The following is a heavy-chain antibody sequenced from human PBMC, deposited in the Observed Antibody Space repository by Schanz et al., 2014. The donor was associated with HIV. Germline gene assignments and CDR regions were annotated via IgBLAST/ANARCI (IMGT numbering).Heavy chain of an antibody. Sequence: EVQLLDSGGGLVQPGGSLRLSCAASGFTFSSYSMNWVRQAPGKGLEWVSSISSDSSYIFYADSMKGRFTISRDNARNSLYLQIRSLRAEDTAVYYCARGGLGVVAEGNAFDLWGQGTLVTVS. J-gene: IGHJ3*01. CDR2: ISSDSSYI. V-gene: IGHV3-21*01. D-gene: IGHD2-15*01. CDR3: ARGGLGVVAEGNAFDL. CDR1: GFTFSSYS.